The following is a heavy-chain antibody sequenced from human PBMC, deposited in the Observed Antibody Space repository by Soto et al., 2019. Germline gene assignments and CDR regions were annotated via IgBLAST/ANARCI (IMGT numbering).Heavy chain of an antibody. CDR3: AKRTYDFWSGYVHFDY. D-gene: IGHD3-3*01. Sequence: GSLRLSCAASGFTFSSYAMSWVRRAPGKGLEWVSAISGSGGSTYYADSVKGRFTISRDNSKNTLYLQMNSLRAEDTAVYYCAKRTYDFWSGYVHFDYWGQGTLVTVSS. V-gene: IGHV3-23*01. CDR1: GFTFSSYA. J-gene: IGHJ4*02. CDR2: ISGSGGST.